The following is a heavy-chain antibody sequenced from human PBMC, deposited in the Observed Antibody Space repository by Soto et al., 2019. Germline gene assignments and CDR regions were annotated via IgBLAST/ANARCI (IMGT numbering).Heavy chain of an antibody. CDR2: LYWDDDK. CDR3: ERTSVNWGSRGLVDY. J-gene: IGHJ4*02. Sequence: QITLKESGPTLVKPTQTLTLTCTFSGFSLSTSGVGVGWIRQPPGKALEWLAFLYWDDDKRYSPSLKSRLTITKDTSKKQVLLTMTNMDPVDTATYYCERTSVNWGSRGLVDYWGQGTLVTVAS. V-gene: IGHV2-5*02. D-gene: IGHD7-27*01. CDR1: GFSLSTSGVG.